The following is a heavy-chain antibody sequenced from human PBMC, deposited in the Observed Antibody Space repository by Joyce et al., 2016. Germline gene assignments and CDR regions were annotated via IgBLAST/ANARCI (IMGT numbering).Heavy chain of an antibody. CDR2: ISGTSYYI. D-gene: IGHD3-16*01. Sequence: QLVESGGGVVKPGGSLRLSCEASGCTFSSASRSWFRQAPGKGLEWVAAISGTSYYIFHAETVRGRFTVSRDNGKKTLYLQMNSLRAEDSAVFYCARGGISYYYAMDVWGQGTTVTVSS. J-gene: IGHJ6*02. CDR1: GCTFSSAS. CDR3: ARGGISYYYAMDV. V-gene: IGHV3-21*01.